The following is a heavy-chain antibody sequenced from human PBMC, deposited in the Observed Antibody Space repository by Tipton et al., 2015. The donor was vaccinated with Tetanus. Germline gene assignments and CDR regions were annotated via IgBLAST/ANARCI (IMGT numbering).Heavy chain of an antibody. D-gene: IGHD2-21*02. J-gene: IGHJ6*02. CDR2: ISYDGSNK. CDR3: AKDTGVTPHYGMDV. Sequence: SLRLSCAVSGFTFSSYPMHWVRQAPGKGLEWVAVISYDGSNKYYADSVKGRFAISRDNSKNTLYLQMNSLRAEDTALYYCAKDTGVTPHYGMDVWGQGTTVTVSS. CDR1: GFTFSSYP. V-gene: IGHV3-30*09.